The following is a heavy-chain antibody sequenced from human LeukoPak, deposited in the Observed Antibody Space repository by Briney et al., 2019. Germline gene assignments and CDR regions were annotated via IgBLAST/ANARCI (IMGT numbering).Heavy chain of an antibody. CDR3: ARDSLPRSRVVVDY. Sequence: ASVKVSCKASGYTFTSYGISWVRQAPGQGLEWMGWISAYNGNTNYAQKRQGRVTMTTDTSTSTAYMELRSLRSDDTAVYYCARDSLPRSRVVVDYWGQGTLVTVSS. D-gene: IGHD3-22*01. CDR2: ISAYNGNT. J-gene: IGHJ4*02. V-gene: IGHV1-18*01. CDR1: GYTFTSYG.